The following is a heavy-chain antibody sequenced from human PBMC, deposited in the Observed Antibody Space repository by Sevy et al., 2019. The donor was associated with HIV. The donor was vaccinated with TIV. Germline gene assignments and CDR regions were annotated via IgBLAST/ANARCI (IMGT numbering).Heavy chain of an antibody. CDR1: GVSISSHF. CDR2: FYLSGSA. J-gene: IGHJ6*02. Sequence: SETLSLTCSVSGVSISSHFWTWIRQPPGKGLEWIGYFYLSGSADYNPSLKSRVTISGDTSKNQFSLKLTCVTAADTAVYYCAREVHYYSPGFSAGMDVWGQGTTVTVSS. V-gene: IGHV4-59*11. D-gene: IGHD3-10*01. CDR3: AREVHYYSPGFSAGMDV.